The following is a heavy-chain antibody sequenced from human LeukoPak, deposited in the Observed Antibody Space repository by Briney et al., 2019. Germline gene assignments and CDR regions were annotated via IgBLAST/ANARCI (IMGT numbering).Heavy chain of an antibody. CDR1: GYTFTCYY. CDR3: ARGGDCSSTSCYSAYYYYYMDV. D-gene: IGHD2-2*03. J-gene: IGHJ6*03. Sequence: KVSCKASGYTFTCYYMHWVRQAPGQGLEWMGWINPNSGGTNYAQKFQGRVTMTRDTSISTAYMELSRLRSDDTAVYYCARGGDCSSTSCYSAYYYYYMDVWGKGTTVTISS. CDR2: INPNSGGT. V-gene: IGHV1-2*02.